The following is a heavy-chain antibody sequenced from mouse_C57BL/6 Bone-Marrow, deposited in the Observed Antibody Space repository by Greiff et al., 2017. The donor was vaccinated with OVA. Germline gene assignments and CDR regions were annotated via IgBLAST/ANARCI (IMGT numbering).Heavy chain of an antibody. CDR2: IYPGSGST. D-gene: IGHD2-2*01. CDR3: ARGGWLRRRGYYYAMDY. Sequence: VQLQQPGAELVKPGASVKMSCKASGYTFTSYWITWVKQRPGQGLEWIGDIYPGSGSTNYNEKFKSKATLTVDTSSSTAYMQLSSLTSEDSAVYYCARGGWLRRRGYYYAMDYWGQGTSVTVSS. CDR1: GYTFTSYW. V-gene: IGHV1-55*01. J-gene: IGHJ4*01.